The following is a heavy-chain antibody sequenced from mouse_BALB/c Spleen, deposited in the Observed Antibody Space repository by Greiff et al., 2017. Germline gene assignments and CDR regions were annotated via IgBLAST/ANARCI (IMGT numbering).Heavy chain of an antibody. CDR2: IGSDDSE. V-gene: IGHV8-8-1*01. CDR1: GFSLSTYGAA. CDR3: ANRAGGNYRDYAMDY. D-gene: IGHD2-1*01. Sequence: QVTLKVSGPGILQPSQTLSLTCSFSGFSLSTYGAAVNWIRQPSGKGLEWLAQIGSDDSELYNPFLKSRITISKDTSNSQVFLKITSVDTEDSATYYCANRAGGNYRDYAMDYWGQGTSVTVSS. J-gene: IGHJ4*01.